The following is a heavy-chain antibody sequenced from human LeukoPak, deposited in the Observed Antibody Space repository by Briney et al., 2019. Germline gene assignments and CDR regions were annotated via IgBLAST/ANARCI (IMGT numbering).Heavy chain of an antibody. J-gene: IGHJ4*02. CDR1: GFNLAIFA. Sequence: GGPLGPSWEAPGFNLAIFAMTGVRKAPGKGLEWVSAIGSSGSTYYADSVKGRFTISRDNSKSTLLLDMNSLRDDDTAIYYCARPRWPLEYWGQGSLVIVSS. CDR2: IGSSGST. D-gene: IGHD5-24*01. CDR3: ARPRWPLEY. V-gene: IGHV3-23*01.